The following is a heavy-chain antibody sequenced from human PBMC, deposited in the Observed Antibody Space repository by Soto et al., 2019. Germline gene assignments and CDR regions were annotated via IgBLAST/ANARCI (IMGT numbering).Heavy chain of an antibody. CDR1: GGSNSSGGYY. J-gene: IGHJ4*02. Sequence: PSETLSLTCTVSGGSNSSGGYYWSGIRQHPGKGLEWIGYIYYSGSTYYNPSLKSRVTISVDTSKNQFSLKLSSVTAADTAVYYCARSIQLWLYFDYSGQGTLVTVSS. CDR3: ARSIQLWLYFDY. CDR2: IYYSGST. V-gene: IGHV4-31*03. D-gene: IGHD5-18*01.